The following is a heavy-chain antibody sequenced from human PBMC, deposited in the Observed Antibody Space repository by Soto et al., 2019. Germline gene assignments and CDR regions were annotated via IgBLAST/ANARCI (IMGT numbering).Heavy chain of an antibody. J-gene: IGHJ4*02. V-gene: IGHV3-73*01. D-gene: IGHD2-2*03. CDR1: GFTFSGSA. CDR2: IRSKANSYAT. CDR3: TFLDIVVVPAAQEY. Sequence: GGSLRLSCAASGFTFSGSAMHWVRQASGKGLEWVGRIRSKANSYATAYAASVKGRFTISRDDSKNTAYLQMNSLKTEDTAVYYCTFLDIVVVPAAQEYWGQGTLVTVSS.